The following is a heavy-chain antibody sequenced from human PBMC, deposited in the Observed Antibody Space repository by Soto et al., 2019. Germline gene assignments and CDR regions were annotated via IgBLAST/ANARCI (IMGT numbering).Heavy chain of an antibody. Sequence: EVHLLQSGGGLVQPGGSLRLSCAASGFSFSSFALSWVRQSPGKGLEWVAAVSGRGGDTYYANSVKGRFTISRDNSQNALFLQMNSLRAEDSGIYCCAKDPNYDFWSGFSAVYFDYWGQGTMVTVSS. D-gene: IGHD3-3*01. V-gene: IGHV3-23*01. J-gene: IGHJ4*02. CDR2: VSGRGGDT. CDR3: AKDPNYDFWSGFSAVYFDY. CDR1: GFSFSSFA.